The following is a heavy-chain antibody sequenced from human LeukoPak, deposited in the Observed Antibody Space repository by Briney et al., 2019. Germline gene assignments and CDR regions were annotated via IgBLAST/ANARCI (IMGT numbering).Heavy chain of an antibody. CDR2: IYYSGST. V-gene: IGHV4-39*01. Sequence: PSETLSLTCTVSGGSLSSSSYYWGWIRQPPGKGLERIGSIYYSGSTYYNPSLKSRVTISVDTSKNQFSLKLSSVTAADTAVYYCARRTIAVAEDYWGQGTLVTVSS. CDR1: GGSLSSSSYY. CDR3: ARRTIAVAEDY. D-gene: IGHD6-19*01. J-gene: IGHJ4*02.